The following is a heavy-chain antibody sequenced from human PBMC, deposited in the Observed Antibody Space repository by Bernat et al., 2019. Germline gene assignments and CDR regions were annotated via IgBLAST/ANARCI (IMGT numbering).Heavy chain of an antibody. CDR3: AGPFPVYASGWCLDY. V-gene: IGHV3-33*01. J-gene: IGHJ4*02. Sequence: QVQLVESGGGVVQPGRSLRLSCAASGFTFSSYAMHWVRQAPGKGLEWVAVIWYGGITQYYADSVQGRFTISRDDSKNTLYLQMNSLRAEDTAVYYCAGPFPVYASGWCLDYWGQGTLVTVSS. D-gene: IGHD6-19*01. CDR2: IWYGGITQ. CDR1: GFTFSSYA.